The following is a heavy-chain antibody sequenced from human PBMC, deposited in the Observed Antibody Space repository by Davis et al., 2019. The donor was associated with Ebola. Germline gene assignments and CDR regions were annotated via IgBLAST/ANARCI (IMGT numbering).Heavy chain of an antibody. CDR2: INPNSGGT. J-gene: IGHJ5*02. D-gene: IGHD6-19*01. V-gene: IGHV1-2*04. CDR1: GGTFSSYA. CDR3: ARVGIAVAAEGAFDP. Sequence: ASVKVSCKASGGTFSSYAISWVRQAPGQGLEWMGWINPNSGGTNYAQKFQGWVTMTRDTSISTAYRELSRLRSDDTAVYYCARVGIAVAAEGAFDPWGQGTLVTVSS.